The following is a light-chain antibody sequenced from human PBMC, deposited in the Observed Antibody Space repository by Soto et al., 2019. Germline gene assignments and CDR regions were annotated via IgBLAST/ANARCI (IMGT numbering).Light chain of an antibody. CDR1: QSVSSN. V-gene: IGKV3-15*01. Sequence: EIVMTQSPATLSVSPGERATLSCRASQSVSSNLAWYQQKPGQAPRLLIYGASTRATGIPARFSGSGSGTELTLTISSLQSEDFAVYYCQQYNNWPGRTFGQGTKVEIK. J-gene: IGKJ1*01. CDR2: GAS. CDR3: QQYNNWPGRT.